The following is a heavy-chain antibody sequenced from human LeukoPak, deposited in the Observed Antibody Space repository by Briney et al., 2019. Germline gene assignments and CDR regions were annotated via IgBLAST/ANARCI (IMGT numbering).Heavy chain of an antibody. V-gene: IGHV4-39*07. CDR3: ARDYLKLEENWFDP. CDR1: GDSISTSNSY. J-gene: IGHJ5*02. D-gene: IGHD1-1*01. CDR2: IYYSGNT. Sequence: SETLSLTCTVSGDSISTSNSYWGWLRQPPGRGVERIASIYYSGNTYYTASLKSRVTISVDTSKNQFSLKLSSVTAADTAVYYCARDYLKLEENWFDPWDQGTLVTVSS.